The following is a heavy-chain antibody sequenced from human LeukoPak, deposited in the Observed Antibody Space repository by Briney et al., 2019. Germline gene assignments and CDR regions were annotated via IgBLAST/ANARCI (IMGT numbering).Heavy chain of an antibody. D-gene: IGHD2-2*01. Sequence: ASVTVSCKASGYTFTSYGISWVRQAPGQGLEWMGWISAYNGNTNYAQKRQGRVTMTTDTSTSTAYMELRSLRSEDTAVYYCARGGRWAYCSSTSCYYYWGQGTLVTVSS. CDR1: GYTFTSYG. CDR3: ARGGRWAYCSSTSCYYY. V-gene: IGHV1-18*01. J-gene: IGHJ4*02. CDR2: ISAYNGNT.